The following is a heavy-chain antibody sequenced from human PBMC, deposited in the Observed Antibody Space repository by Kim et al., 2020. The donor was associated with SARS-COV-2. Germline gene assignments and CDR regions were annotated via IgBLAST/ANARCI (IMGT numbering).Heavy chain of an antibody. D-gene: IGHD5-12*01. J-gene: IGHJ4*02. V-gene: IGHV4-39*01. CDR1: GGSISSSSYY. Sequence: SETLSLTCTVSGGSISSSSYYWGWIRQPPGKGLEWIGSTFYSGSTYYNPSLKSRVTISLDRSENQFSLSLSSVTAADTAVYYCARHLYGVATNDFSHVLYFFDYWGQGTLVPVSS. CDR2: TFYSGST. CDR3: ARHLYGVATNDFSHVLYFFDY.